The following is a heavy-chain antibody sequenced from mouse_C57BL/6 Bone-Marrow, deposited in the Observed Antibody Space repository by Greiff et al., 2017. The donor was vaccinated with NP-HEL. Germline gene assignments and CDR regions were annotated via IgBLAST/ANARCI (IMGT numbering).Heavy chain of an antibody. Sequence: VQLLQSGPELVKPGASVKFSCKASGFAFSSTWMNWVKQRPGKGLEWIGRIYPGDGDTNYNGKFKGKATLTADKSSSTAYMQLSRLTSEASAISICAREDYAHYYALDYWGQGTSVTVSA. V-gene: IGHV1-82*01. CDR1: GFAFSSTW. D-gene: IGHD2-4*01. J-gene: IGHJ4*01. CDR2: IYPGDGDT. CDR3: AREDYAHYYALDY.